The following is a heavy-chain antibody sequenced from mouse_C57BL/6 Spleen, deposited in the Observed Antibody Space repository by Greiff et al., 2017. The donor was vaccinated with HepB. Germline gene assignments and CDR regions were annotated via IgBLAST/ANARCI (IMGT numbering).Heavy chain of an antibody. J-gene: IGHJ4*01. CDR1: GYTFTSYW. CDR3: SRDSYPYYYAMDY. D-gene: IGHD2-12*01. V-gene: IGHV1-55*01. CDR2: IYPGSGST. Sequence: VQLQQPGAELVKPGASVKMSCKASGYTFTSYWITWVKQRPGQGLEWIGDIYPGSGSTNYNEKFKSKATLTVDTSSSTAYMQLSSLTSEDSAVYYCSRDSYPYYYAMDYWGQGTSVTVSS.